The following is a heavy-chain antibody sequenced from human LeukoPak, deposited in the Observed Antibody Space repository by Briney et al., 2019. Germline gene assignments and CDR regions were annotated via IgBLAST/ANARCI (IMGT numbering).Heavy chain of an antibody. J-gene: IGHJ4*02. D-gene: IGHD1-26*01. Sequence: SETLSLTCTVSGGSISNYYWSWIRQPPGKGLEWIGYIYYSGSTNYNPSLKSRVTISVDTSKNQFSLNLSSVTAADTAVYYCARLPLVGATRYFDYWGQGTLVTVSS. V-gene: IGHV4-59*08. CDR2: IYYSGST. CDR3: ARLPLVGATRYFDY. CDR1: GGSISNYY.